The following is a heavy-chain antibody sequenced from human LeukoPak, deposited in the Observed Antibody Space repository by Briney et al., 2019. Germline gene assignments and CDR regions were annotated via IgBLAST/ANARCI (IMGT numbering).Heavy chain of an antibody. D-gene: IGHD3-10*01. CDR1: GFTFSNYG. CDR2: ILYDGSNK. V-gene: IGHV3-30*03. CDR3: ARSDGYGLVGI. J-gene: IGHJ3*02. Sequence: GGSLRLSCAASGFTFSNYGMHWVRQAPGKGLEWVAVILYDGSNKYFADSVKGRFTISRDNSKNTLYLQMNSLRAEDTAVYYCARSDGYGLVGIWGQGTMVTVSS.